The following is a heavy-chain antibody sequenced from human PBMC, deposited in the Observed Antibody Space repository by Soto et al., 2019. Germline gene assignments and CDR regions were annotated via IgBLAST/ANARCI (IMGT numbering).Heavy chain of an antibody. Sequence: WASVKVSCKVSGYTLTELSMHWVRQAPGKGLEWMGGFDPEDGETIYAQKFQGRVTMTEDTSTDTAYMELSSLRSEDTAVYYCATTDCSGGSCYSYYFDYWGQGTLVTVSS. J-gene: IGHJ4*02. CDR1: GYTLTELS. CDR3: ATTDCSGGSCYSYYFDY. D-gene: IGHD2-15*01. CDR2: FDPEDGET. V-gene: IGHV1-24*01.